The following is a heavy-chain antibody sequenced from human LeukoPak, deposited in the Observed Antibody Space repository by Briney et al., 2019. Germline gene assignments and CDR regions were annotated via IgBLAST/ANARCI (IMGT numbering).Heavy chain of an antibody. Sequence: GGSLRLSCAASGFTFSSYWMSWVRQAPGKGLEWVANIKQDGSEKYYVDSVKGRFTISRDNAKNSLYLQMNSLRAEDTAVYYCARDYQALSWLRLNYFDYWGQGTLVTVSS. CDR3: ARDYQALSWLRLNYFDY. D-gene: IGHD5-12*01. CDR2: IKQDGSEK. CDR1: GFTFSSYW. V-gene: IGHV3-7*01. J-gene: IGHJ4*02.